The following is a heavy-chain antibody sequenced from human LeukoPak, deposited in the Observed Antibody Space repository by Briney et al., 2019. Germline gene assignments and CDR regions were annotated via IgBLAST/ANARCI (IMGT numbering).Heavy chain of an antibody. CDR2: IYTGGTT. J-gene: IGHJ4*02. Sequence: GGSLRLSCAASGFTVSTNYMSWVRQAPGKGLEWVSVIYTGGTTYYADSVRGRFTISRDNSKNTLYLQMNSLRAEDTAVYYCARDGSASSAYYSAQYYFDYWGQGTLVTVS. CDR1: GFTVSTNY. V-gene: IGHV3-53*01. D-gene: IGHD3-22*01. CDR3: ARDGSASSAYYSAQYYFDY.